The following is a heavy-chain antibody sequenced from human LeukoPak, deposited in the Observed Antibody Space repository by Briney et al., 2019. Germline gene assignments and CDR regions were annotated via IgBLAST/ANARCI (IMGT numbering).Heavy chain of an antibody. Sequence: GASVKVSCKASGYTFTSYDINWVRQATGQGLEWMGWMNPNIGNTGYAQKFQGRVTMTRNTSISTAYMELSSLRSEDTAVYYCARAKSYDFWSGNWFDPWGQGTLVTVSS. V-gene: IGHV1-8*01. CDR2: MNPNIGNT. CDR3: ARAKSYDFWSGNWFDP. J-gene: IGHJ5*02. CDR1: GYTFTSYD. D-gene: IGHD3-3*01.